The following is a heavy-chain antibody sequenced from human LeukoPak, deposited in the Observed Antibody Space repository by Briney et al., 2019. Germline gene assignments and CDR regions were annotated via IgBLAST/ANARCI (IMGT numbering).Heavy chain of an antibody. D-gene: IGHD3-22*01. J-gene: IGHJ5*02. V-gene: IGHV3-11*01. CDR2: ISSSGSTI. Sequence: PGGSLRLSCAASGFTFSDYYMSWIRQAPGKGLEWVSYISSSGSTIYYADSVKGRFTISRDNAKNSLYLQMNSLRAEDTAVYYCARDRYYDSSGYYYPWGQGTLVTVSS. CDR3: ARDRYYDSSGYYYP. CDR1: GFTFSDYY.